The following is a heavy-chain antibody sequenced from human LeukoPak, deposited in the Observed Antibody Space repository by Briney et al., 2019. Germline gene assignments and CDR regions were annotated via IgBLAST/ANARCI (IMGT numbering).Heavy chain of an antibody. Sequence: GGSLRLSCAASGFGFSNYWMSWVRQAPGKGLEWVANMNEDGSEKNYVDSVKGRFTISRDNAQDSLYLQMNSLRAEDTAVYYCAKDRVYSNCDYWGQGTLLTVSS. V-gene: IGHV3-7*01. CDR2: MNEDGSEK. CDR3: AKDRVYSNCDY. CDR1: GFGFSNYW. D-gene: IGHD4-11*01. J-gene: IGHJ4*02.